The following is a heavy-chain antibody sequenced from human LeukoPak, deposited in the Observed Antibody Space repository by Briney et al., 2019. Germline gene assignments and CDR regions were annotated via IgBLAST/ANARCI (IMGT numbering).Heavy chain of an antibody. D-gene: IGHD4-17*01. CDR3: AGGKATVKVY. Sequence: GGSLRLSSAASGFTFSSYWMHWGRQAPGKGLVWVSRINSDGSSTSYADSVKGRFTISRDNAKNTLYLQMNSLRAEDTAVYYCAGGKATVKVYWGQGTLVTVSS. CDR1: GFTFSSYW. V-gene: IGHV3-74*01. CDR2: INSDGSST. J-gene: IGHJ4*02.